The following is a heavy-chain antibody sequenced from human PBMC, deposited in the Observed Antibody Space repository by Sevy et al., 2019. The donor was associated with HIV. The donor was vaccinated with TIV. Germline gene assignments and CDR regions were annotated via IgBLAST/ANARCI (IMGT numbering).Heavy chain of an antibody. J-gene: IGHJ4*02. Sequence: GGSLRLSCAGSGFTFGGYMMNWVRQAPGRGLEWMSLISRTGGNTEYGDSAKGRFTISRDNSKNTVYLQMKDLRAEDTALYYCVKEGRDDFNPYLDFWGQGILVTVSS. V-gene: IGHV3-23*01. CDR3: VKEGRDDFNPYLDF. CDR2: ISRTGGNT. CDR1: GFTFGGYM. D-gene: IGHD3-10*01.